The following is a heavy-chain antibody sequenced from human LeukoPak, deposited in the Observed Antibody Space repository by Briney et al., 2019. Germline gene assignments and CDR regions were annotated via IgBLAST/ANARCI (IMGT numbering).Heavy chain of an antibody. Sequence: SETLSLTCAVSGGSFSGYYWSWIRQPPGKGLEWMGEIDHSGTTNCNPSLKSRVTMSVDTSKNQFSLMLPSVTAADTAVYYCGRTLPRRTTAAAAHLDSWGQGTLVTVSS. CDR1: GGSFSGYY. D-gene: IGHD6-13*01. V-gene: IGHV4-34*01. CDR3: GRTLPRRTTAAAAHLDS. J-gene: IGHJ4*02. CDR2: IDHSGTT.